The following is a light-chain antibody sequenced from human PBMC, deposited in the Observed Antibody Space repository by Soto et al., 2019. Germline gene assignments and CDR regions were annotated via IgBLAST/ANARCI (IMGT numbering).Light chain of an antibody. CDR2: DAF. J-gene: IGKJ4*01. V-gene: IGKV3-11*01. CDR3: QQRSNWPST. Sequence: EIVLTQSPATLSLSPGDRATLSCRASQSVSSYLAWYQQKPDQAPRLLIYDAFNPAACIPATFSGSRSVTDSALTISGIEPEDFAVYYCQQRSNWPSTFGGVNKVEIK. CDR1: QSVSSY.